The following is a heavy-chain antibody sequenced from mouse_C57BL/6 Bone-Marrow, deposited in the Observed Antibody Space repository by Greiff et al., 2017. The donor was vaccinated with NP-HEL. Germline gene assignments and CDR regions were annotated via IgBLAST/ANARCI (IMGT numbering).Heavy chain of an antibody. V-gene: IGHV1-20*01. CDR3: ARGDYYGSSYGYFDV. D-gene: IGHD1-1*01. CDR2: INPYNGDT. Sequence: EVKLMESGPELVKPGDSVKISCKASGYSFTGYFMNWVMQSHGKSLEWIGRINPYNGDTFYNQKFKGKATLTVDKSSSTAHMELRSLTSEDSAVYYCARGDYYGSSYGYFDVWGTGTTVTVSS. CDR1: GYSFTGYF. J-gene: IGHJ1*03.